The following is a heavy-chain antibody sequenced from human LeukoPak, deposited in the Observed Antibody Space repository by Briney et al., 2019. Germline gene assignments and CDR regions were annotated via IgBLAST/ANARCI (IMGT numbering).Heavy chain of an antibody. D-gene: IGHD3-3*01. CDR1: GFTFDGYA. J-gene: IGHJ4*02. V-gene: IGHV3-9*01. CDR2: ISWNSGSI. Sequence: RPGGSLRLSCAASGFTFDGYAMHWVRHAPGKGLEWVSGISWNSGSIGYADSVKGRFTISRDNAKNSLYLQMNSLRAEDTAVYYCARENYDFWSGYYSFVNWGQGTLVTVSS. CDR3: ARENYDFWSGYYSFVN.